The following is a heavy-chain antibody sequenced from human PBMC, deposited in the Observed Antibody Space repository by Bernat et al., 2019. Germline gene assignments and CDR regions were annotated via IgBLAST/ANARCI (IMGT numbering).Heavy chain of an antibody. V-gene: IGHV3-64*01. CDR2: ISYNGGNT. CDR1: GFTFSSYA. Sequence: EVQLVESGGGLVQPGGSLRLSCAASGFTFSSYAMHWVRQAPGKGLEYVSAISYNGGNTYYANSVKGRLTISRDNSKNTLYLQMGSLRAEDMAVYYCARGVQGVGSWFDPWGQGTLVTVSS. J-gene: IGHJ5*02. CDR3: ARGVQGVGSWFDP. D-gene: IGHD3-10*02.